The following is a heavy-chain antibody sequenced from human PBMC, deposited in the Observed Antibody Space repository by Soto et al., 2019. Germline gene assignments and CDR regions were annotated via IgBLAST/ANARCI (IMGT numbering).Heavy chain of an antibody. J-gene: IGHJ6*02. V-gene: IGHV4-30-2*06. CDR2: TYQSGSA. CDR3: ARDYYGMDV. Sequence: SETLSLTCTVSGGSINYSWTWIRQSPGKGLEWIGYTYQSGSAYYNPSLKSRVTISVDRSKNQFSLNLTSVTAADTAVYYCARDYYGMDVWGQGTTVTV. CDR1: GGSINYS.